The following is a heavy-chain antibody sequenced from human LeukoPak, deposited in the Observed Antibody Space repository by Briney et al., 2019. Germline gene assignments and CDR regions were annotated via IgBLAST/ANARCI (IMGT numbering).Heavy chain of an antibody. V-gene: IGHV6-1*01. CDR2: TYYRSKWFK. Sequence: PSQTLSLTCAISGDSVSNNTTAWNWIRQSPSRGLEWLGRTYYRSKWFKEYAESVKSRITINPDTSKNQFSLQLNSVTPEDTAVYYCAKAYSISYWGQGTLVTVSS. J-gene: IGHJ4*02. D-gene: IGHD3-3*02. CDR1: GDSVSNNTTA. CDR3: AKAYSISY.